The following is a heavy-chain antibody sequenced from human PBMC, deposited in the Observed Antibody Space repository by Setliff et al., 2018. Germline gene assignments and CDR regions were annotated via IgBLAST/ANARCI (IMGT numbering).Heavy chain of an antibody. CDR2: INPNDGYT. CDR3: IVNMVRPVTGLDS. J-gene: IGHJ4*02. V-gene: IGHV1-46*01. Sequence: GASVKVSCKASGHSLTSNHFHWGRQAPGKGLEWMGTINPNDGYTIYAPAFQGRVAMTTDTSTGTAYMELSGLTSADTALSFCIVNMVRPVTGLDSWGPGTLFTVSS. D-gene: IGHD2-15*01. CDR1: GHSLTSNH.